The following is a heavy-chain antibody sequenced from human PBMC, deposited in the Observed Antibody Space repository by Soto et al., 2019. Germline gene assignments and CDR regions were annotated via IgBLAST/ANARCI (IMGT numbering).Heavy chain of an antibody. J-gene: IGHJ3*02. CDR3: AREQLVHAFDI. CDR1: GFTVGSNY. D-gene: IGHD6-6*01. V-gene: IGHV3-53*01. Sequence: GGSLRLSCAASGFTVGSNYMSWVRQAPGKGLEWVSVIYSGGSTYYADSVKGRFTISRDNSKNTLYLQMNSLRAEDTAVYYCAREQLVHAFDIWGQGTMVTVSS. CDR2: IYSGGST.